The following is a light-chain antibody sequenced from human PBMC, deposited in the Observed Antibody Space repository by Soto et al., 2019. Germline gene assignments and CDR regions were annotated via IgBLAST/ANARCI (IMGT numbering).Light chain of an antibody. CDR3: QQYNSYSPWT. J-gene: IGKJ1*01. CDR1: QGISNW. CDR2: DAS. Sequence: DIQMTQSPSTLSASIGDTVTVACRASQGISNWLAWFQQKPGKVPKLLIFDASTLQTGVPSRFGGGGSGTEFTLTISGLQPDDFATYYCQQYNSYSPWTFGPGTKVDI. V-gene: IGKV1-5*01.